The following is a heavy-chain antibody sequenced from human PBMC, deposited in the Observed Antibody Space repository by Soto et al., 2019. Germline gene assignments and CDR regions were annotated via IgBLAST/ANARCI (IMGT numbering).Heavy chain of an antibody. CDR2: IYYSGST. CDR1: GGSISSSSYY. D-gene: IGHD5-12*01. Sequence: SETLSLTCTVSGGSISSSSYYWGWIRQPPGKGLEWIGSIYYSGSTYYNPSLKSRVTISVDTSKNQFSLKLSSVTAADTAVYYCARLSGYDSYYFDYWGQGTLVTVSS. CDR3: ARLSGYDSYYFDY. J-gene: IGHJ4*02. V-gene: IGHV4-39*01.